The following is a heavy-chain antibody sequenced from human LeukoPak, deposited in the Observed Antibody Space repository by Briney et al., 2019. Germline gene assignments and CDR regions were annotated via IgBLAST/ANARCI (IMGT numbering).Heavy chain of an antibody. V-gene: IGHV4-31*03. CDR2: IYYGGHT. CDR3: ARGGSVMAHYYFDY. CDR1: GGSISSGGYY. J-gene: IGHJ4*02. Sequence: SETLSLTCTVSGGSISSGGYYWFWIRQHPGEGLEWIGYIYYGGHTYSNPSLKSRVTISVDTSKNQFSLKLTSVTAADTAVYYCARGGSVMAHYYFDYWGQGTLVTVSS. D-gene: IGHD3-10*01.